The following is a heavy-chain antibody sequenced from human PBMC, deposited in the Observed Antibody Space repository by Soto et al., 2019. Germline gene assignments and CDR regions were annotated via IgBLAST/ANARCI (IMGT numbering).Heavy chain of an antibody. Sequence: GASVKVSCKASGVTFSSYTISWVRQAPRQGLEWMGRIIPILGIANYAQKFQGRVTITADKSTSTAYMELSSLRSEDTAVYYCARDPTVDSNSGCLDYWGQGTLVTVS. D-gene: IGHD4-4*01. J-gene: IGHJ4*02. V-gene: IGHV1-69*04. CDR3: ARDPTVDSNSGCLDY. CDR2: IIPILGIA. CDR1: GVTFSSYT.